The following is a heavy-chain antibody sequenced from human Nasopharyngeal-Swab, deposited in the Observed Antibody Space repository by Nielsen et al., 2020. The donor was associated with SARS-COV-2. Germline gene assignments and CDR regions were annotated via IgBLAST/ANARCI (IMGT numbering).Heavy chain of an antibody. CDR2: IWYDGSNK. D-gene: IGHD2-21*02. V-gene: IGHV3-33*01. CDR3: ARALPDTYCGGDCYYN. CDR1: GSTFSSYG. J-gene: IGHJ4*02. Sequence: GESLKISCAASGSTFSSYGMHWVRQAPGKGLEWVAVIWYDGSNKYYADSVKGRFTISRDNSKNTLYLQMNSLRAEDTAVYYCARALPDTYCGGDCYYNWGQGTLVTVSS.